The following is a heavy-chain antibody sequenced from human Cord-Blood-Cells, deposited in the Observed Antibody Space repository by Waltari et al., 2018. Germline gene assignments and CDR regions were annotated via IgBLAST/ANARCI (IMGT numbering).Heavy chain of an antibody. Sequence: QVQLVQSGAEVKKPGSSVTVSCKASGGTFSSYAISWVRQAPGQGLEWMGGIIPIFGTANYAQKFQGRVTITADESTSTAYMELSSLRSEDTAVYYCAREGRIVGATKDAFDIWGQGTMVTVSS. J-gene: IGHJ3*02. D-gene: IGHD1-26*01. CDR2: IIPIFGTA. V-gene: IGHV1-69*01. CDR3: AREGRIVGATKDAFDI. CDR1: GGTFSSYA.